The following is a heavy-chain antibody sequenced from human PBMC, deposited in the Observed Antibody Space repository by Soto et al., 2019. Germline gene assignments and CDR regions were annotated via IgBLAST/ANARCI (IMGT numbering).Heavy chain of an antibody. CDR1: GFNFSSYA. D-gene: IGHD3-9*01. Sequence: QVQLVESGGGVVQPGRSLRLSCAASGFNFSSYALHWVRQAPGKGLEWVAVISYDGSNKYYADSVKGRFTISRDNSKNTLYLQMNSMRAEDTAVYYCARDGGDFEDYFDYWGQGTLVTVSS. CDR3: ARDGGDFEDYFDY. CDR2: ISYDGSNK. J-gene: IGHJ4*02. V-gene: IGHV3-30-3*01.